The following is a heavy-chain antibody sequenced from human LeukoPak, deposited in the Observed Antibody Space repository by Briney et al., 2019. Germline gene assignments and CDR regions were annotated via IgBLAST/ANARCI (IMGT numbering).Heavy chain of an antibody. CDR2: TSSSSIYI. V-gene: IGHV3-21*01. CDR3: ATESQPGYSSSWYTSPVDY. CDR1: GFTFSNYR. D-gene: IGHD6-13*01. J-gene: IGHJ4*02. Sequence: GGSLRLSCSASGFTFSNYRMNWVRQAPGRGLGWVSSTSSSSIYIYYADSLRGRFTISRDNAKKSLYLQMNSLRAEDTAVYYCATESQPGYSSSWYTSPVDYWGQGTLVTVSS.